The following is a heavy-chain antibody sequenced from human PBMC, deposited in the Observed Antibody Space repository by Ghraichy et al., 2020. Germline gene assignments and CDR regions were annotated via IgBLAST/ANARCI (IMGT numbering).Heavy chain of an antibody. CDR3: ARDHSSGEQNWFDP. J-gene: IGHJ5*02. D-gene: IGHD6-19*01. Sequence: ASVKVSCKASGDTFSSYGFTWVRQAPGQGLEWMGWISAYNGNTNFAQKFQGRVTMTTDTSTSTAYMELRSLRSDDTAVYYCARDHSSGEQNWFDPWGQGTLVNVST. CDR2: ISAYNGNT. CDR1: GDTFSSYG. V-gene: IGHV1-18*01.